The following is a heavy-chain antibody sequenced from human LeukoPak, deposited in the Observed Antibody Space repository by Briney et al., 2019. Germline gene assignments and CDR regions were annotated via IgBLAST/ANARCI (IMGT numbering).Heavy chain of an antibody. CDR2: IYYSGST. D-gene: IGHD6-13*01. V-gene: IGHV4-39*07. CDR1: GGSISSGSYY. Sequence: SETLSLTCTVSGGSISSGSYYWDWIRQPPGKGLEWIGSIYYSGSTNYNPSLKSRVTISVDTSKNQFSLKLSSVTAADTAVYYCARSIAAAGTSDYDYWGQGTLVTVSA. J-gene: IGHJ4*02. CDR3: ARSIAAAGTSDYDY.